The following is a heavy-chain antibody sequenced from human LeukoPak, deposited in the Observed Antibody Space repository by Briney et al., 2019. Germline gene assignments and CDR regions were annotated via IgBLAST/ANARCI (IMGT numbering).Heavy chain of an antibody. V-gene: IGHV4-34*01. Sequence: SETLSLTCAVYGGSFSGYYWSWIRQPPGKGLEWLGSIYYSGSTYYNPSLKSRVTISVDTSKNQFSLKLSSVTAADTAVYYCASRDYYDSSGYLQYFQHWGQGTLVTVSS. J-gene: IGHJ1*01. CDR1: GGSFSGYY. D-gene: IGHD3-22*01. CDR3: ASRDYYDSSGYLQYFQH. CDR2: IYYSGST.